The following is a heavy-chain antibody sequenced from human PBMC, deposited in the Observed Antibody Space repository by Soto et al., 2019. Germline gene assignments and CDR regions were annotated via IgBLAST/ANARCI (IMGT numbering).Heavy chain of an antibody. V-gene: IGHV3-33*01. J-gene: IGHJ6*02. CDR3: ARDPSELDV. Sequence: LRLSCAASGFTFSSYGMHWVRQAPGEGLEWVAVIWYDGSNKYYADSVKGRFTISRDNSKNTLYLQMNSLRAEDTAVYYCARDPSELDVWGQGTTVTVSS. CDR1: GFTFSSYG. CDR2: IWYDGSNK.